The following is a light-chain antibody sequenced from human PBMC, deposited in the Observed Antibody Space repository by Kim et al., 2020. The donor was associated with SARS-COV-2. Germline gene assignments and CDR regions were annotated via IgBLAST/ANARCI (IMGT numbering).Light chain of an antibody. V-gene: IGLV3-1*01. Sequence: VSPGQTASITCSGDKLGDKYACWYQQKPGQSPVLVIYEDSNRPPGIPERFSGSNSGNTATLTISGTQAMDEADYYCQAWDSSTAWVFGTGTKVTVL. CDR1: KLGDKY. J-gene: IGLJ1*01. CDR2: EDS. CDR3: QAWDSSTAWV.